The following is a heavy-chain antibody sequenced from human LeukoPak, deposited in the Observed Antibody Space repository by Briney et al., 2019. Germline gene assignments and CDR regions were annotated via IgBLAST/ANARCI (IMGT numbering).Heavy chain of an antibody. Sequence: GGSLRLSCAASGLTFSSYWMHWVRQAPGKGQVWVSRIRSDGSTTTYADSVKGRFTISRDNAKNTLYLQMNSLRAEDTAVYYCARGGDYPFDYWGQGTLVTVSS. CDR3: ARGGDYPFDY. CDR2: IRSDGSTT. V-gene: IGHV3-74*01. D-gene: IGHD4-17*01. CDR1: GLTFSSYW. J-gene: IGHJ4*02.